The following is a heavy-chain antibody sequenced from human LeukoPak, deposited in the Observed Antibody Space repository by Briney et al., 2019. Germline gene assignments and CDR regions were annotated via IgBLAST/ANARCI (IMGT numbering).Heavy chain of an antibody. Sequence: GGSLRLSCAASGFTFSNYWMTWVRQAPGKGLEWVANMKQDGSAKYYVDSVKGRFTISRDNAKNSLYLQMNSLRAGDTAVYYCAKRDYWGQGTLVTVSS. CDR2: MKQDGSAK. V-gene: IGHV3-7*01. CDR3: AKRDY. CDR1: GFTFSNYW. J-gene: IGHJ4*02.